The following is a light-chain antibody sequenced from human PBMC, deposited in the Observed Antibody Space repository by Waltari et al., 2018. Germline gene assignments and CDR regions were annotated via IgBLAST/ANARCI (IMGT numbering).Light chain of an antibody. CDR3: MQALQAPYT. J-gene: IGKJ2*01. CDR2: ETS. V-gene: IGKV2-28*01. CDR1: QSLLYSNGNNY. Sequence: EIVVTQSPLSLPVAPGGPASIPCRSSQSLLYSNGNNYLDWYLQKPGQSPQLLIYETSNRASGVPDRFSGSGSGTDFTLKISRVETGDVGIYYCMQALQAPYTFGQGTKLESK.